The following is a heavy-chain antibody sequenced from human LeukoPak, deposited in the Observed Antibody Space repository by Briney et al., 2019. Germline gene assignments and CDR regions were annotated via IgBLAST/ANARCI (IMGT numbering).Heavy chain of an antibody. CDR1: GNYW. V-gene: IGHV3-74*01. D-gene: IGHD2-2*01. Sequence: GSLRLSCAASGNYWMHWVRQAPGKGLVWVSHINSDGSWTGYADSVKGRFTISKDNAKNTVCLQMNNLRAEDTAVYYCVSFYETNWGRGTLVTVSS. CDR2: INSDGSWT. J-gene: IGHJ4*02. CDR3: VSFYETN.